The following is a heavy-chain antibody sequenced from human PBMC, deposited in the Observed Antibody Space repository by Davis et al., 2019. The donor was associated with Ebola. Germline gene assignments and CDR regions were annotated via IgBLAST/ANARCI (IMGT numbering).Heavy chain of an antibody. J-gene: IGHJ4*02. CDR2: IDPSDSYT. V-gene: IGHV5-10-1*01. D-gene: IGHD3-22*01. CDR1: GYSFTSYW. CDR3: ARHLDYDSSGYFH. Sequence: GESLKISCKGSGYSFTSYWISWVRQMPGKGLEWMGRIDPSDSYTNYSPSLQGHVTISADKSISTAYLQWSSLKASDTAMYYCARHLDYDSSGYFHWGQGTLVTVSS.